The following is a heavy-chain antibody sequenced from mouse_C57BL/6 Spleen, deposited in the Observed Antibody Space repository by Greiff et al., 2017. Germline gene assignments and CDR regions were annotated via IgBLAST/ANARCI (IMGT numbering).Heavy chain of an antibody. CDR1: GYTFTSYW. J-gene: IGHJ3*01. Sequence: QVQLQQPGAELVRPGSSVKLSCKASGYTFTSYWMHWVKQRPIQGLEWIGNIDPSDSETHYNQKFKDKATLTVDKSSSTAYMQLSSLTSEDSAVXYCARKEGYDGYPFAYWGQGTLVTVSA. CDR3: ARKEGYDGYPFAY. D-gene: IGHD2-3*01. CDR2: IDPSDSET. V-gene: IGHV1-52*01.